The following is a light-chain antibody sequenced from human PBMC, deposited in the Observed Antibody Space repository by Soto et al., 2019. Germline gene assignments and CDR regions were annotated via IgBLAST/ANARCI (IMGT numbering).Light chain of an antibody. CDR2: CAS. CDR1: QSVSSSY. CDR3: QQYNNWPRT. Sequence: EIVLTQSPGTLSLSPGERATLSCRASQSVSSSYLAWYQQKPGEAPRLLIYCASSRAAGIPDRFSGSGAGRDFTLTISRLEPEDFAVYYCQQYNNWPRTFGQGPRVEIK. J-gene: IGKJ1*01. V-gene: IGKV3-20*01.